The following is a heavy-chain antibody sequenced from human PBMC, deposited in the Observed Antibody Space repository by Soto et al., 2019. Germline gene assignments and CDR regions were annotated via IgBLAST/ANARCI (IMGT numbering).Heavy chain of an antibody. CDR3: ARDRGGMTPDAFDI. V-gene: IGHV3-48*03. D-gene: IGHD2-15*01. CDR2: ISSSGSTI. CDR1: GFTFSSYE. Sequence: PGGSLRLSCAASGFTFSSYEMNWVRQAPGKGLEWVSYISSSGSTIYYADSVKGRFTISRDNAKNSLYLQMNSLRAEDTAVYYCARDRGGMTPDAFDIWGQGTMVTVSS. J-gene: IGHJ3*02.